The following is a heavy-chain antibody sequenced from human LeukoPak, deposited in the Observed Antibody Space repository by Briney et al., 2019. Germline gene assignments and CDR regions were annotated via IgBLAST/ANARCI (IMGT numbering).Heavy chain of an antibody. J-gene: IGHJ4*02. Sequence: ASVKVSCKASGGTFSSYAISWVRQAPGQGLEWMGWINPNSGGTNYAQKFQGRVTMTRDTSISTAYMELSRLRSDDTAVYYCARVIFSSGRYYFDYWGQGTLVTVSS. V-gene: IGHV1-2*02. CDR3: ARVIFSSGRYYFDY. CDR2: INPNSGGT. D-gene: IGHD6-19*01. CDR1: GGTFSSYA.